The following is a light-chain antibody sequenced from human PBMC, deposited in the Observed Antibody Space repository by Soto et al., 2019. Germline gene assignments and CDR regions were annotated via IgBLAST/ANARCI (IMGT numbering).Light chain of an antibody. V-gene: IGLV3-1*01. J-gene: IGLJ2*01. CDR1: KLGDKY. CDR3: QAWDNSLV. CDR2: QDS. Sequence: SYELTQPPSVSVSPGQTASITCSGDKLGDKYARWYQQKPGQSPVLVIYQDSKRPSGIPERFSGSNSGNTATLTISGTQAMDEADYYCQAWDNSLVFGGGTKLTVL.